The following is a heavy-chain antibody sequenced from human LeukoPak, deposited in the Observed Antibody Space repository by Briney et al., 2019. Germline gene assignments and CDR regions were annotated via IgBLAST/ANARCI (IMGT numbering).Heavy chain of an antibody. CDR2: INHSGST. Sequence: SETLSLTCAVYGGSFSGYYWSWIRQPPGKGLEWIGEINHSGSTNYNPSLKSRVTISVDTSKNQFSLKLSSVAAADTAVYYCARASPRGIYYYYYMDVWGKGTTVTVSS. CDR3: ARASPRGIYYYYYMDV. CDR1: GGSFSGYY. V-gene: IGHV4-34*01. J-gene: IGHJ6*03. D-gene: IGHD3-3*02.